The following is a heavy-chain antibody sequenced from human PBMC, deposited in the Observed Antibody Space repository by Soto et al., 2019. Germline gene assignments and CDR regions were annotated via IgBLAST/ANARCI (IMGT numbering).Heavy chain of an antibody. CDR3: ARENYFDY. CDR1: GFTFSRYG. V-gene: IGHV3-7*01. J-gene: IGHJ4*02. CDR2: IKPDGSEK. Sequence: GGSLRLSCAASGFTFSRYGMHWVRQTPDKGLEWVANIKPDGSEKYYVDSVKGRFTISRDNARNSLYLQMNSLRAEDTAVYYCARENYFDYWGQGALVTVSS.